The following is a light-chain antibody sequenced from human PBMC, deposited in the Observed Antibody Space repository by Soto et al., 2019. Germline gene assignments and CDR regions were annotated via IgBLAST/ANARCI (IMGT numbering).Light chain of an antibody. Sequence: DIVMTQSPDSLAVSLGERATINCKSSQSVLYSSNNKNYLAWYQQKPGQPPKLLIYWASTRESGVPDRFSGSGSGTDFTLTISSLQAEDVAVYYCQQYYSTPTFRQGTKVEI. CDR2: WAS. J-gene: IGKJ1*01. CDR3: QQYYSTPT. V-gene: IGKV4-1*01. CDR1: QSVLYSSNNKNY.